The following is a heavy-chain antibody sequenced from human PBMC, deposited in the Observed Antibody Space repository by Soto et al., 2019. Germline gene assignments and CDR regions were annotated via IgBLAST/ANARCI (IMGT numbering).Heavy chain of an antibody. V-gene: IGHV3-23*01. J-gene: IGHJ4*02. D-gene: IGHD3-16*02. CDR1: GFTFSNSA. Sequence: GGSVRLSCAASGFTFSNSAMTWVRQALGKGPEWVSSIGRTNNTHYADSVKGRFAISRDNSQNTLYLQMNSLTAEDTAVYFCAKVDAYSYRTDHWGQGTLVTVSS. CDR2: IGRTNNT. CDR3: AKVDAYSYRTDH.